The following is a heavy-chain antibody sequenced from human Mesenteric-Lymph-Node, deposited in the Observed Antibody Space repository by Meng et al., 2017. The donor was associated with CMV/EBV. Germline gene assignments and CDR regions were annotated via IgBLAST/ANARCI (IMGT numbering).Heavy chain of an antibody. V-gene: IGHV4-34*01. CDR3: ARYSNWNWFDP. D-gene: IGHD4-11*01. CDR2: INHSGSS. Sequence: SQTLSLTCAVSGGPFSGYQWSWIRQPPGKGLEWIGEINHSGSSNYNPSLQSRVTISVDMSKKQFSLKLTSVTAADTAVYYCARYSNWNWFDPWGQGTLVTVSS. CDR1: GGPFSGYQ. J-gene: IGHJ5*02.